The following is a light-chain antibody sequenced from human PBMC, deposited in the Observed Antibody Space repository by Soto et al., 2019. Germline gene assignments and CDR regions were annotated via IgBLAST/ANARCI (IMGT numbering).Light chain of an antibody. J-gene: IGLJ1*01. Sequence: QSVLTQHPSASGSLGQSVTIPCTVTSSDVGGYDHVSWYQQHPGKAPKLMIYEVTKRPAGVPDRFSGSKSGNTASLTVSGLQAEDEADYYCSSDAGNYNYVFGTGTKV. CDR1: SSDVGGYDH. CDR2: EVT. V-gene: IGLV2-8*01. CDR3: SSDAGNYNYV.